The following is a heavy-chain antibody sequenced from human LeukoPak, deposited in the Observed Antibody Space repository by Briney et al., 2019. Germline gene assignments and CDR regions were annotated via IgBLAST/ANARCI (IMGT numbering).Heavy chain of an antibody. V-gene: IGHV4-4*02. CDR3: ARDFRSPNYYYYMDV. CDR2: IYHSGTT. CDR1: GGSITSSNW. J-gene: IGHJ6*03. Sequence: SETLSLTCSVSGGSITSSNWWSWVRQPPGKGLEWIGEIYHSGTTNYPPSLKNRVTMSVDTSRNQISLNLSSVTAADTAVYYCARDFRSPNYYYYMDVWGKGTTVTVSS.